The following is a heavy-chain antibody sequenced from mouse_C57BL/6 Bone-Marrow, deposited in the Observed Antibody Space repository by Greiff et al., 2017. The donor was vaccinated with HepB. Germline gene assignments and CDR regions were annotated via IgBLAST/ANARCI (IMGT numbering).Heavy chain of an antibody. CDR1: GYTFTSYW. CDR3: TRRNSNYNWYFDV. D-gene: IGHD2-5*01. V-gene: IGHV1-5*01. CDR2: IYPGNSDT. Sequence: EVQLQQSGTVLARPGASVKMSCKTSGYTFTSYWMHWVKQRPGQGLEWIRAIYPGNSDTSYNQKFKGKAKLTAVTSASTAYMELSSLTNEDSAVYYCTRRNSNYNWYFDVWGTGTTVTVSS. J-gene: IGHJ1*03.